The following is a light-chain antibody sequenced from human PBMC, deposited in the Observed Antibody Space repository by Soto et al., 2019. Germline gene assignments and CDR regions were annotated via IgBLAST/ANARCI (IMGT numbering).Light chain of an antibody. J-gene: IGKJ4*01. CDR2: GAS. CDR1: PSVSSSF. V-gene: IGKV3-20*01. CDR3: QHYGSSPLT. Sequence: EIVLTQSPGTLSLSPGARATLACRASPSVSSSFLAWYQQKPGQAPRLLIYGASSRATGIPDRFSGSGSWTDFNLTISRLEPEDVAVYYCQHYGSSPLTFGGGTKVEIK.